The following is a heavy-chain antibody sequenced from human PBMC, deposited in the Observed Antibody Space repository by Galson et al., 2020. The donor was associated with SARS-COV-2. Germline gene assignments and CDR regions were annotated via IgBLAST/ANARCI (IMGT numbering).Heavy chain of an antibody. CDR1: GFTFSSYE. V-gene: IGHV3-48*03. J-gene: IGHJ4*02. D-gene: IGHD3-16*02. Sequence: GESLKISCAASGFTFSSYEMNWVRQAPGKGLEWVSYISSSGSTIYYADSVKGRFTISRDNAKNSLYLQMNSLRAEDTAVYYCARDGYYDYVWGSYRHALFGYWGQGTLVTVSS. CDR3: ARDGYYDYVWGSYRHALFGY. CDR2: ISSSGSTI.